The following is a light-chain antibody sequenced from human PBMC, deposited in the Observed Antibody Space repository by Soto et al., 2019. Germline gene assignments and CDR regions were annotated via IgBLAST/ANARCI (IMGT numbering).Light chain of an antibody. CDR1: QSVSSY. J-gene: IGKJ1*01. CDR3: QQRSNWPGT. CDR2: DAS. Sequence: IVLTQFPATLSLSPGERATLSCRARQSVSSYLAWYQQKPGQAPRLLIYDASNRATGIPARFSGSGSGTDFTLTISSLEPEDFAVYYCQQRSNWPGTFGQGTKVDIK. V-gene: IGKV3-11*01.